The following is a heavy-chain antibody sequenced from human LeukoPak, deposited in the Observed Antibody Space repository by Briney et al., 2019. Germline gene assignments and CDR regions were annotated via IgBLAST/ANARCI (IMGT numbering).Heavy chain of an antibody. Sequence: SETLSLTCAVYGGSFSDYYWSWIRQPPGKGLEWIGEINHSENTNYNPSLKSRVTISVDTSKNQFSLKLSSVTAADTAVYYCARDIIGWIGSPDWFDPWGQGTLVTVSS. CDR2: INHSENT. J-gene: IGHJ5*02. V-gene: IGHV4-34*01. CDR1: GGSFSDYY. CDR3: ARDIIGWIGSPDWFDP. D-gene: IGHD3-10*01.